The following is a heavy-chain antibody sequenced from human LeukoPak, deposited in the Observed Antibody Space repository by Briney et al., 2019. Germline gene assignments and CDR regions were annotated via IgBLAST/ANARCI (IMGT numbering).Heavy chain of an antibody. D-gene: IGHD5-18*01. CDR1: GGSISSYY. V-gene: IGHV4-59*01. J-gene: IGHJ4*02. CDR2: IYYSGST. Sequence: SETVSLTCTVSGGSISSYYWSWIRQPPGKGLEWIGYIYYSGSTNYNPSLKSRVTISVDTSKNQFSLKLSSVTAADTAVYYCARGDVDTATFHWGQGTLVTVSS. CDR3: ARGDVDTATFH.